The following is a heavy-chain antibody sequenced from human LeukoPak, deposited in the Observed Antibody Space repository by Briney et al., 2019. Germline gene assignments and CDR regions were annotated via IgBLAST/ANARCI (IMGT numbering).Heavy chain of an antibody. CDR1: GGSISSGGYY. CDR2: IYYSGST. Sequence: SETLSLTCTVSGGSISSGGYYWSWIRQHPGKGLEWIGYIYYSGSTYYNPSLKSRVTISVDKSKNQFSLKLSSVTAADTAVYYCASEPTPSIIGIAAAAYWGQGTLVTVSS. J-gene: IGHJ4*02. V-gene: IGHV4-31*03. CDR3: ASEPTPSIIGIAAAAY. D-gene: IGHD6-13*01.